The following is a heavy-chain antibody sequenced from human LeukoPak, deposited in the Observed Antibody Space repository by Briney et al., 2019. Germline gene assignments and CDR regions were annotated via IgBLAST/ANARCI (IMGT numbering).Heavy chain of an antibody. V-gene: IGHV3-21*01. D-gene: IGHD3-3*01. Sequence: GSLRLSCAASGFTFSSYSMNWVRQAPGKGLEWVSSISSSSSYIYYADSVKGRFTISRDNAKNSLYLQMNGLRAEDTAVYYCARGLDSDYDFWSGEWWFDPWGQGTLVTVSS. CDR1: GFTFSSYS. CDR2: ISSSSSYI. CDR3: ARGLDSDYDFWSGEWWFDP. J-gene: IGHJ5*02.